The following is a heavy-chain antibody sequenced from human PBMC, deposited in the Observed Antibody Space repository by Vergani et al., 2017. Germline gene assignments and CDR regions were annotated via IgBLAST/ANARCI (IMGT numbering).Heavy chain of an antibody. CDR3: ARATYGDIHDPYYFDY. D-gene: IGHD4-17*01. CDR2: IYHSGST. J-gene: IGHJ4*02. V-gene: IGHV4-30-2*01. CDR1: GGYISSGGYY. Sequence: QLQLQESGSGLVKPSQTLSITCAVSGGYISSGGYYWSWIRQPPGKGLEWIGYIYHSGSTYHNPSLKSRVTITVDRSKNQLSLKLSSVTAADTAVYYCARATYGDIHDPYYFDYWGQGTLVTVSS.